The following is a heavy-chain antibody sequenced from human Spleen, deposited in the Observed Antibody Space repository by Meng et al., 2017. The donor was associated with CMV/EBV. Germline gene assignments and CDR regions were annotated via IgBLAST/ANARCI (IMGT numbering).Heavy chain of an antibody. J-gene: IGHJ4*02. D-gene: IGHD3-22*01. V-gene: IGHV3-30-3*01. CDR2: ISFDGSNK. CDR1: GFIFSPYT. Sequence: GGSLRLSCAASGFIFSPYTMHWVRQAPGKGLEWVAVISFDGSNKYYADSVKGRFTISRDNSKNTLYLQMNSLRAEDTALYYCARNSHSYDTNGYSFDYWGQGTLVTVSS. CDR3: ARNSHSYDTNGYSFDY.